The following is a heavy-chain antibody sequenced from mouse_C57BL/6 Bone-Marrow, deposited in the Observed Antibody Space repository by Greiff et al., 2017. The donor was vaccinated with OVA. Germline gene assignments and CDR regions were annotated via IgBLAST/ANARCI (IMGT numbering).Heavy chain of an antibody. J-gene: IGHJ2*01. CDR3: ARRDGSGTGY. D-gene: IGHD1-3*01. CDR2: IDPSDSYT. CDR1: GYTFTSYW. Sequence: QVQLQQPGAELVKPGASVQLSCKASGYTFTSYWMQWVKQRPGQGLEWIGAIDPSDSYTTYNQKFKGKATLTVDTSSSTAYMQLSSLTSADSAVYYCARRDGSGTGYWGQGTTLTVSS. V-gene: IGHV1-50*01.